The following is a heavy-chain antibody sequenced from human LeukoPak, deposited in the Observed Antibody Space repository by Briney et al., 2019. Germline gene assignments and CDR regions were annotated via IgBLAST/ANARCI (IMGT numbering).Heavy chain of an antibody. D-gene: IGHD2-15*01. V-gene: IGHV1-69*01. CDR3: AKWVVAATSYYFDY. J-gene: IGHJ4*02. CDR2: IIPIFGTA. Sequence: GSSVKVSCKASGGTFCSYAISWVRQAPGQGLEWMGGIIPIFGTANYAQKFQGRVTITADESTSTAYMELSSLRSEDTAVYYCAKWVVAATSYYFDYWGQGTLVTVSS. CDR1: GGTFCSYA.